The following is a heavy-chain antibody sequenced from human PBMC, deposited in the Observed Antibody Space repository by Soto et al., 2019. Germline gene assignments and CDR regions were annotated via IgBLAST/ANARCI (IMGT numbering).Heavy chain of an antibody. CDR3: ARDPRGYYFYFDS. CDR1: GYTFTGYY. CDR2: INPNSGGT. J-gene: IGHJ4*02. D-gene: IGHD3-22*01. V-gene: IGHV1-2*04. Sequence: GASVKVSCKASGYTFTGYYMHWVRQAPGQGLEWMGWINPNSGGTNYAQKFQGWVTMTRDTSISTAYMELSRLRSDDTAVYYCARDPRGYYFYFDSWDQGTLVTVSS.